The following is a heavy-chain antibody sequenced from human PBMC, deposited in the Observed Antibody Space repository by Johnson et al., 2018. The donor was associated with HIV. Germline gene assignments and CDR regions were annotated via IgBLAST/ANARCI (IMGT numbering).Heavy chain of an antibody. V-gene: IGHV3-20*04. Sequence: VQLVESGGGVVQPGRSLRLSCAASGFTFDDYGMTWVRQPPGKGLEWVSGINWNGGSTGYADSVKGRFTISRDNAKNSLYLQMNSLRAEDTAVYFCARVTKYYFDSSVDAFDIWGQGTVVTVSS. CDR2: INWNGGST. CDR3: ARVTKYYFDSSVDAFDI. D-gene: IGHD3-22*01. CDR1: GFTFDDYG. J-gene: IGHJ3*02.